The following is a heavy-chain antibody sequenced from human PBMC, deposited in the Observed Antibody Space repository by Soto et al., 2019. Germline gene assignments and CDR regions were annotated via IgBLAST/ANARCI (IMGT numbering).Heavy chain of an antibody. CDR1: GGSISSNY. J-gene: IGHJ2*01. CDR2: LYYSGST. V-gene: IGHV4-59*01. Sequence: PSETLSLTCTVSGGSISSNYWSWIRQPPGMGLEWIGYLYYSGSTNYNPSLQSRVTISLDTSKNQFSLELTSATTADTAVYCCARGTDDYNGWYFDFWGRGTLVTVSS. D-gene: IGHD4-4*01. CDR3: ARGTDDYNGWYFDF.